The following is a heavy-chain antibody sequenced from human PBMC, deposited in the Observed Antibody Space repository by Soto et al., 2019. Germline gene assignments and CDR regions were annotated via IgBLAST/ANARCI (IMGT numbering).Heavy chain of an antibody. Sequence: HPGGSLRLSCVASGFTFSNFAMYWVRRAPGNGLEWVALISYDGDNQYYADSLKGRFTISRDNSKNTLYLQMNSPRVEDTAVYYCARRIPVSGPYGAFDIWGQGTMVTVSS. CDR3: ARRIPVSGPYGAFDI. CDR1: GFTFSNFA. J-gene: IGHJ3*02. D-gene: IGHD2-21*01. CDR2: ISYDGDNQ. V-gene: IGHV3-30*03.